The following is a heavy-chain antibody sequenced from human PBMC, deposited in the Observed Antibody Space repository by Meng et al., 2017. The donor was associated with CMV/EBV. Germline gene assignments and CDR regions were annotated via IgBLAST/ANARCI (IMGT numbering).Heavy chain of an antibody. CDR3: ARVQTGWDY. CDR2: ISSSRSNI. V-gene: IGHV3-21*01. D-gene: IGHD1-14*01. CDR1: GFTCSSDS. Sequence: RRSGAAPGFTCSSDSMNGVRQATGKGLEWVASISSSRSNIYYADAVKGRFTISRDNAKNSLYRQMNSLRAEDTAVYYCARVQTGWDYWGQGTLVTVSS. J-gene: IGHJ4*02.